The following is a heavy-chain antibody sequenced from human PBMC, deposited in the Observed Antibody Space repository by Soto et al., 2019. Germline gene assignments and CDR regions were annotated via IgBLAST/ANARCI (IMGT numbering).Heavy chain of an antibody. D-gene: IGHD3-22*01. J-gene: IGHJ6*02. CDR1: RFTFSSYS. CDR2: ISRSSSTI. Sequence: GGSLRLSCAASRFTFSSYSMNWVRQAPGKGLEWVSYISRSSSTIYYADSVKGRFTISRGNAKNSLYLQMNSLRDEDTAVYYCARELRLLWDSSGNVGVDVWGQGTTVTVSS. V-gene: IGHV3-48*02. CDR3: ARELRLLWDSSGNVGVDV.